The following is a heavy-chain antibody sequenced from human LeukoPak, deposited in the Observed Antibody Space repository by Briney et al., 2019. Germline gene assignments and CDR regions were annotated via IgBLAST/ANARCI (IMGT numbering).Heavy chain of an antibody. V-gene: IGHV4-59*01. D-gene: IGHD3-9*01. CDR1: GGSISSYY. CDR3: ARDLWILTGYYGAFDI. Sequence: SETLSLTCTVSGGSISSYYWSWIRQPPGKGLEWIGYIYYSGSTNYNPSLKSRVTISVDPSKNQFSLNLSSVTAADTAVYYCARDLWILTGYYGAFDIWGQGTMVTVSS. CDR2: IYYSGST. J-gene: IGHJ3*02.